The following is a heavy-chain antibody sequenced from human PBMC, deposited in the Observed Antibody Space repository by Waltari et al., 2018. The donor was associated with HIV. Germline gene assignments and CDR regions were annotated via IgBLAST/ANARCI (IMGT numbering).Heavy chain of an antibody. V-gene: IGHV3-21*05. J-gene: IGHJ6*02. Sequence: EEPLVEYGGGLVNQGGYLRRTCEASGFSFGDYAMNWVRQGPGKGLEWIAYISSCSCHIRYADSVRGRFTISRDNTQNSLSLQMNNLIDEDTADYFCARDTLNFFFGLDLWGHGTPVTVSS. CDR1: GFSFGDYA. CDR3: ARDTLNFFFGLDL. CDR2: ISSCSCHI.